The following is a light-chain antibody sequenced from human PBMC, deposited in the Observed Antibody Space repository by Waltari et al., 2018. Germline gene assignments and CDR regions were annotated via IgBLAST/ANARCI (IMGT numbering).Light chain of an antibody. Sequence: QSALTQPPSVSGSPGQSVTISCTGTISDVGGYNFVSWYQQYPGKAPKLIIYDVNKRPSGVPDRFAGSKSGNTASLTSSGVRAEDETDYYCCSDAGRHPVLFGGGTKLTVL. CDR1: ISDVGGYNF. V-gene: IGLV2-11*01. CDR3: CSDAGRHPVL. J-gene: IGLJ2*01. CDR2: DVN.